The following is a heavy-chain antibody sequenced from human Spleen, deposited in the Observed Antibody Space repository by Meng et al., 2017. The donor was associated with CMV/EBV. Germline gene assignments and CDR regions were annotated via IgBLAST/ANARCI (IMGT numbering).Heavy chain of an antibody. Sequence: SFKASGGSFSSYTFSWVRQAPGQGLEWMGRIVPILGVPSYAQKFQGRVTITADTSTRTVYMELTGLRSEDTAEYYCARGGAAAGPNPWGQGTLVTVSS. CDR1: GGSFSSYT. CDR2: IVPILGVP. D-gene: IGHD6-13*01. J-gene: IGHJ5*02. CDR3: ARGGAAAGPNP. V-gene: IGHV1-69*02.